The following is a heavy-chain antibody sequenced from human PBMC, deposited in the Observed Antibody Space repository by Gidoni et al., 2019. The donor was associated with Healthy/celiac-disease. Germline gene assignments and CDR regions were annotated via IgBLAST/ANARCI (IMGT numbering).Heavy chain of an antibody. CDR1: GFTFSSYE. CDR3: ARDRSIAAAD. D-gene: IGHD6-13*01. CDR2: ISSSGSTI. Sequence: EVQLVESGGGLVQPGGSLRLSCAASGFTFSSYEMNWVRQAPGKGLEWVSYISSSGSTIYYADSVKGRFTISRDNAKNSLYLQMNSLRAEDTAVYYCARDRSIAAADWGQGTLVTVSS. V-gene: IGHV3-48*03. J-gene: IGHJ4*02.